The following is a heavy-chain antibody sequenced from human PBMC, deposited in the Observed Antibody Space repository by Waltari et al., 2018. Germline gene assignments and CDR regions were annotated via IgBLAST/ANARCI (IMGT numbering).Heavy chain of an antibody. Sequence: EVQLVESGGGLVQPGGSLRLSCEASGFMFSNWMHWVRQAPGKGLEWVSVIYSGGSTYYADSVKGRFTISRDNSKNTLYLQMNSLRSEDTAVYYCARGVGPYYYYGMDVWGQGTTVTVSS. J-gene: IGHJ6*02. CDR2: IYSGGST. CDR3: ARGVGPYYYYGMDV. CDR1: GFMFSNW. V-gene: IGHV3-66*02. D-gene: IGHD2-8*01.